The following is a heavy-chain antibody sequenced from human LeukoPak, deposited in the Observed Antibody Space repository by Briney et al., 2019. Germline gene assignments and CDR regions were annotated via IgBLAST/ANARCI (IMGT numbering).Heavy chain of an antibody. D-gene: IGHD6-13*01. J-gene: IGHJ4*02. CDR2: INPNSGGT. CDR3: ARDPRYSSSWYLDY. V-gene: IGHV1-2*02. Sequence: ASVKVSCKASGYTFTGYCMHWVRQAPGQGLEWMGWINPNSGGTNYAQKFQGRVTMTRDTSISTAYMELSRLRSDDTAVYYCARDPRYSSSWYLDYWGQGTLVTVSS. CDR1: GYTFTGYC.